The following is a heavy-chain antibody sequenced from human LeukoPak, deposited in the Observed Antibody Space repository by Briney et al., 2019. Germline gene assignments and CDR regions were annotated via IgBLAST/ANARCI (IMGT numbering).Heavy chain of an antibody. V-gene: IGHV4-59*08. Sequence: PSETLSLTCTVSGGSISIYYWSWIRQPPDKGLEWIGYIYYSGSTNYNPSLKSRVTISVDTSKNQFSLKLRSVTAADTAVYYCARHLGMTTVIPFDYWGQGTLVTVSS. J-gene: IGHJ4*02. CDR1: GGSISIYY. D-gene: IGHD4-17*01. CDR2: IYYSGST. CDR3: ARHLGMTTVIPFDY.